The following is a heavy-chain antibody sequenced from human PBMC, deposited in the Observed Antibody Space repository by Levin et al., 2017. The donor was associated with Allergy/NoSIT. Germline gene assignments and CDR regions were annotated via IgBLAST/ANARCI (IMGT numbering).Heavy chain of an antibody. J-gene: IGHJ2*01. CDR3: AGVGLVGATTAGYFDL. V-gene: IGHV3-21*01. CDR1: GFTFSSYS. D-gene: IGHD1-26*01. Sequence: GESLKISCAASGFTFSSYSMNWVRQAPGKGLEWVSSISANTGYIYYADSLKGRCTISRDNAKNSLYLQMNSLRVEDTAVYYCAGVGLVGATTAGYFDLWGRGTPGHCLL. CDR2: ISANTGYI.